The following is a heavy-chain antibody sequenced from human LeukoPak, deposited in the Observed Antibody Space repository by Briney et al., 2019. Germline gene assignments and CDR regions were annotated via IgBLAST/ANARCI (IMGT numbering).Heavy chain of an antibody. CDR2: INHSGST. Sequence: SETLSLTCAVYGGSFSGYYWSWIRQPPGKGLEWIGKINHSGSTNYNPSLKSRVTISVDTSKNQFSLKLSSVTAADTAVYYCARGGDIVVVPAAIQGYYFDYWGQGTLVTVSS. CDR3: ARGGDIVVVPAAIQGYYFDY. CDR1: GGSFSGYY. V-gene: IGHV4-34*01. D-gene: IGHD2-2*01. J-gene: IGHJ4*02.